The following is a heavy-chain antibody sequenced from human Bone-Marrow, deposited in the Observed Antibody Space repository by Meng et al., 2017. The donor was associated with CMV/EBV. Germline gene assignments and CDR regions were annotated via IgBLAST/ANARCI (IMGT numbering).Heavy chain of an antibody. J-gene: IGHJ6*02. V-gene: IGHV1-8*01. CDR1: GYTFTSYD. Sequence: ASVKVSCKASGYTFTSYDINWVRQATGQGLEWMGWMNPNSGNTGYAQKFQGRVTITADKSTSTAYMELSSLRSEDTAVYYCAREGGGYSYGTPYYYYGMDVWGQGTTVTVSS. CDR3: AREGGGYSYGTPYYYYGMDV. CDR2: MNPNSGNT. D-gene: IGHD5-18*01.